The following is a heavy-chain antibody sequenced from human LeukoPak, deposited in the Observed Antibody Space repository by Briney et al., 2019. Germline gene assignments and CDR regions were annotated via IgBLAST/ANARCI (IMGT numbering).Heavy chain of an antibody. D-gene: IGHD4-11*01. CDR2: INYSGST. CDR3: ARVRWNYSNYRRSVRDVAFDI. CDR1: GGSFSGYY. Sequence: SETLSLTCAVYGGSFSGYYWSWIRQPPGKGLEWIGEINYSGSTNYNPSLKSRVTISVDTSKNQFSLKLSSVTAADTAVYYCARVRWNYSNYRRSVRDVAFDIWGQGTMVTVSS. J-gene: IGHJ3*02. V-gene: IGHV4-34*01.